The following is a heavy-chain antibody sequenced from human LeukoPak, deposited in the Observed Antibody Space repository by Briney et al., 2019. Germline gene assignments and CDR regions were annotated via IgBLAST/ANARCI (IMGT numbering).Heavy chain of an antibody. CDR1: GGTFSSYA. Sequence: SVKVSCKASGGTFSSYAISWVRQAPGQGLEWVGRIIPILGIANYAQKFQGRVTMTEDTSTDTAYMELSSLRSEDTAVYYCATLHAAAAFDIWGQGTMVTVSS. D-gene: IGHD6-25*01. CDR3: ATLHAAAAFDI. CDR2: IIPILGIA. J-gene: IGHJ3*02. V-gene: IGHV1-69*04.